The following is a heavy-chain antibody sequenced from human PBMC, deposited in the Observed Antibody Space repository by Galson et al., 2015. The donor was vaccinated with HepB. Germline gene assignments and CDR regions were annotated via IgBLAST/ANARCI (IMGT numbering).Heavy chain of an antibody. CDR1: GGTFSSYV. J-gene: IGHJ5*02. CDR3: AKESLSGKPLPDP. Sequence: SVKVSCKASGGTFSSYVISWVRQVPGQGLEWMGGIIPISGTVDYAQKFQGRVAITADKSTTTAYMELSSLRSEDTPIYYCAKESLSGKPLPDPWGQGTLVTVSS. CDR2: IIPISGTV. V-gene: IGHV1-69*06. D-gene: IGHD3-3*01.